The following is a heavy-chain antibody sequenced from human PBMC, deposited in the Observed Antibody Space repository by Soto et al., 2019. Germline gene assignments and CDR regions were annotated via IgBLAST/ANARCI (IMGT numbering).Heavy chain of an antibody. Sequence: SETLSLTXTVSGGSISSGDYYWSWIRQPPGKGLEWIGYIYYSGSTYYNPSLKSRVTISVDTSKNQFSLKLSSVTAADTAVYYCARASMTTSYYYYYYGMDVWGQGTTVTVSS. J-gene: IGHJ6*02. CDR2: IYYSGST. CDR1: GGSISSGDYY. V-gene: IGHV4-30-4*01. CDR3: ARASMTTSYYYYYYGMDV. D-gene: IGHD4-17*01.